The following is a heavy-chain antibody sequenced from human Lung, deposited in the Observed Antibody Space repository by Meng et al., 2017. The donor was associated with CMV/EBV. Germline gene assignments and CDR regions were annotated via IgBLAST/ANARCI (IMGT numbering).Heavy chain of an antibody. V-gene: IGHV3-33*06. Sequence: GESXKISCAASGFTFSNYGMHWVRQAPGKGLEWVAVIWYDGKTKYYADSVKGRFSISRDNSKYTLYLQMNSLRADDTAVYYCAKDDYRTPPPDVFDIWGQGXMVTVSS. CDR2: IWYDGKTK. D-gene: IGHD4/OR15-4a*01. CDR1: GFTFSNYG. J-gene: IGHJ3*02. CDR3: AKDDYRTPPPDVFDI.